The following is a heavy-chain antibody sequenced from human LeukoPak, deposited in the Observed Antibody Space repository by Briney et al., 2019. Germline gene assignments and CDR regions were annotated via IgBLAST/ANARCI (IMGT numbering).Heavy chain of an antibody. CDR3: ARDILAAAGLDI. Sequence: GGSLRLSCVASGFTFSSYAVSWVRHAPGKGLEWVSTISGSRISTYYADSVKGRFTISRDNSKNTLYLQMNSLRAEDTAVCYCARDILAAAGLDIWGQGTMVTVSS. CDR2: ISGSRIST. CDR1: GFTFSSYA. V-gene: IGHV3-23*01. D-gene: IGHD6-13*01. J-gene: IGHJ3*02.